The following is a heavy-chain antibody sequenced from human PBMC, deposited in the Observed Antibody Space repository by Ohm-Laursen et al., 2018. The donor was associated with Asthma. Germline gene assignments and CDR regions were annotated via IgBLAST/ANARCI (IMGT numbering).Heavy chain of an antibody. V-gene: IGHV3-21*01. CDR1: GYTFSRYS. Sequence: SLRLSCTASGYTFSRYSIHWVRQAPGKGLEWVASISTASTFIYYADSVRGRFTISRDNAKNSLYLQMNSLRAQDTAVYYCAVRTTSAGFDVWGQGTTVTVSS. D-gene: IGHD1-1*01. CDR3: AVRTTSAGFDV. CDR2: ISTASTFI. J-gene: IGHJ6*02.